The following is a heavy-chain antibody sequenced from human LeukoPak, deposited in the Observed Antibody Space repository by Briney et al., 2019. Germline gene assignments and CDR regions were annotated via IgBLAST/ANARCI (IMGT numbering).Heavy chain of an antibody. D-gene: IGHD6-13*01. Sequence: ASVKVSCKASGYTFTSYDISWVRQAPGQGLEWMGWISAYNGNTNYAQKLQGRVTMTTDTSTSTAYMELRSLRSDDTAVYYCARLYSSSWYYYYYYYYMDVWGKGTTVTVSS. CDR2: ISAYNGNT. V-gene: IGHV1-18*01. CDR3: ARLYSSSWYYYYYYYYMDV. CDR1: GYTFTSYD. J-gene: IGHJ6*03.